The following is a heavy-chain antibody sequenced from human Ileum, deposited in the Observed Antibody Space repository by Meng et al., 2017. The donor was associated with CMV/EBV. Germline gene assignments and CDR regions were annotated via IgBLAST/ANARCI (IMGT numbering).Heavy chain of an antibody. CDR3: VRVVPGPYNRFDP. D-gene: IGHD2-21*02. CDR2: IDTNTGAT. J-gene: IGHJ5*02. V-gene: IGHV1-8*01. Sequence: ASRCTFTAYAINWVRPATGQGVQWVGWIDTNTGATGYAQRFQARLTITRDNSLNTAYMYLNSLTSEDTAIYYCVRVVPGPYNRFDPWGQGTLVTVSS. CDR1: RCTFTAYA.